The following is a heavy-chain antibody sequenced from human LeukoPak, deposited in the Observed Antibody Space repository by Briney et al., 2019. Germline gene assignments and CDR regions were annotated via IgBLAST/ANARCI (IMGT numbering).Heavy chain of an antibody. D-gene: IGHD6-13*01. Sequence: SETLSLTCAVYGGSFSGYYWSWIRQPPGNGLEWIGVINHSGSTTYNPSLKSRVTISVAKSQKQFSLKLSSVTAADTAVYYCARQGAAAGDSDFWGQGTLVTVSS. V-gene: IGHV4-34*01. CDR3: ARQGAAAGDSDF. CDR1: GGSFSGYY. CDR2: INHSGST. J-gene: IGHJ4*02.